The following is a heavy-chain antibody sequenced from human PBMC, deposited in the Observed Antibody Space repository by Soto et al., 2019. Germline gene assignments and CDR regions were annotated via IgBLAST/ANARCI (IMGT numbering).Heavy chain of an antibody. CDR1: GFTFTSSA. V-gene: IGHV1-58*01. J-gene: IGHJ6*02. CDR3: AAGVLAYCSSTSCFSRSGYYYYYGMDV. D-gene: IGHD2-2*01. Sequence: SVKVSCKASGFTFTSSAVQWVRQARGRRLEWIGWIVVGSGNTNYAQKFQERVTITRDMSTSTAYMELSSLRSEDTAVYYCAAGVLAYCSSTSCFSRSGYYYYYGMDVWGQGTTVTVSS. CDR2: IVVGSGNT.